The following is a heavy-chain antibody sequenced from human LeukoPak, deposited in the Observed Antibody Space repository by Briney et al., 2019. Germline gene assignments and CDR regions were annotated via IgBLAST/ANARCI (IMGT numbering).Heavy chain of an antibody. CDR1: GFTFGTYT. V-gene: IGHV3-21*06. D-gene: IGHD3-22*01. J-gene: IGHJ4*02. Sequence: GGSLRLSCEASGFTFGTYTVNWVRQAPGKGLEWVSSIASDTTYMKYADSVKGRFSVSRDNAKNSVFLEMKSLRADDTAVYFCARDYYDSSASATFDYWGRGTLVTVSS. CDR2: IASDTTYM. CDR3: ARDYYDSSASATFDY.